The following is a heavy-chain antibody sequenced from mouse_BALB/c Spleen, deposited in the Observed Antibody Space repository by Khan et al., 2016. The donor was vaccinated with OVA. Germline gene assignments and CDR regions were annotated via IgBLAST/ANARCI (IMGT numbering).Heavy chain of an antibody. V-gene: IGHV1-4*01. CDR1: GYTFTSNT. CDR2: INPRSGYT. CDR3: ARRTTGYTMDS. D-gene: IGHD2-14*01. Sequence: VQLQQSGAELARPGASVRMSCKASGYTFTSNTMHWIKQRPGQGLEWIGYINPRSGYTNYNQNFKDKATLTADKSSSTAYMQLSSLTSEDSAVYYWARRTTGYTMDSWGQGTSVTGSS. J-gene: IGHJ4*01.